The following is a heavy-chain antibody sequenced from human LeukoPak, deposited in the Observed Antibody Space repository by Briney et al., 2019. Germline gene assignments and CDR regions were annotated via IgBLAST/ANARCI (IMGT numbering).Heavy chain of an antibody. CDR3: ARTPQGDNYFDY. CDR1: GGSISSGSYY. J-gene: IGHJ4*02. Sequence: KTSQTLSLTCTVSGGSISSGSYYWSWIRQPAGKGLEWIGRIYSSGKTNYNPSLKSRVTMSVDTSNNQLSLMMTSVTAADTAVFYCARTPQGDNYFDYWGQGHLVTVSS. CDR2: IYSSGKT. D-gene: IGHD3-9*01. V-gene: IGHV4-61*02.